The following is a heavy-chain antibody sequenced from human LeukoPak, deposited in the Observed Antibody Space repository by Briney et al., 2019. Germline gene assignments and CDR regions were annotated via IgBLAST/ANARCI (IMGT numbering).Heavy chain of an antibody. CDR3: GRDFTTVTGGGY. Sequence: GGSLRLSCAASGFTFSSYAMSWVRQAPGKGLEWVSAISGSGGSTYYADSVKGRFTISRDNAKNSLYLQMNSLRAEDTAVYYRGRDFTTVTGGGYWGKGTLVTVSS. CDR2: ISGSGGST. V-gene: IGHV3-23*01. J-gene: IGHJ4*02. D-gene: IGHD4-11*01. CDR1: GFTFSSYA.